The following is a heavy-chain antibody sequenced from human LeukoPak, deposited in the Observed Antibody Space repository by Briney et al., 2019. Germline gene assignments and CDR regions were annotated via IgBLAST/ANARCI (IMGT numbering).Heavy chain of an antibody. CDR3: ARAYYDFWSGYRYYYYYGMDV. V-gene: IGHV4-34*01. D-gene: IGHD3-3*01. J-gene: IGHJ6*02. CDR2: SNHSGST. CDR1: GVTVSSNY. Sequence: GSLRLSCAAAGVTVSSNYMSLARQPPGKGLEWIGESNHSGSTNYNPSLKSRVTISVDTSKNQFSLKLSSVTAADTAVYYCARAYYDFWSGYRYYYYYGMDVWGQGTTVTVSS.